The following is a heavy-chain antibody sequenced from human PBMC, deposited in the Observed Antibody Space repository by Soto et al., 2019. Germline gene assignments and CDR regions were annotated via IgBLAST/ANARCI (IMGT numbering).Heavy chain of an antibody. CDR2: IYYSGSI. J-gene: IGHJ6*02. CDR3: AREDDGGDREYYGLDV. V-gene: IGHV4-30-4*08. Sequence: LRLSCAASGFTFSSYSMNWVRQAPGKGLEWIGYIYYSGSIFYNPSFKSRVTISVDTSKNQFSLQLSSVTAADTAVYFCAREDDGGDREYYGLDVWGQGTTVTVSS. D-gene: IGHD2-21*02. CDR1: GFTFSSYS.